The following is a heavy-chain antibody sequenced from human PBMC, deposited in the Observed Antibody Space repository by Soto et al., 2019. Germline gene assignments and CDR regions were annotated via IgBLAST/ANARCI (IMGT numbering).Heavy chain of an antibody. J-gene: IGHJ4*02. CDR1: GFTVSSNY. V-gene: IGHV3-66*01. CDR3: GRELDYTSRWYIDY. D-gene: IGHD6-13*01. CDR2: IYSGGST. Sequence: QPGGSLRLSCAAFGFTVSSNYMSWVRQAPGKGLEWVSVIYSGGSTYYADSVKGRFTISRDKPKNTLYLQMNSLRAEDTAVYYCGRELDYTSRWYIDYWGQGTLVTVSS.